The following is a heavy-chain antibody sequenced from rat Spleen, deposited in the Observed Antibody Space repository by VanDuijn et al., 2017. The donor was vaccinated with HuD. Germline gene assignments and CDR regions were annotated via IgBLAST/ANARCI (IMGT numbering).Heavy chain of an antibody. V-gene: IGHV5S10*01. CDR3: ARRLPGFGNVMDA. J-gene: IGHJ4*01. Sequence: EVQLVESGGGLVQPGRSLKLSCAASGFTFSDYNMAWVRQAPKKGLEWVATIIYDGSRTYYRDSVKGRFTISRDNAKSTLYLQMDSLRSEDTATYYCARRLPGFGNVMDAWGQGASVTVSS. D-gene: IGHD1-4*01. CDR1: GFTFSDYN. CDR2: IIYDGSRT.